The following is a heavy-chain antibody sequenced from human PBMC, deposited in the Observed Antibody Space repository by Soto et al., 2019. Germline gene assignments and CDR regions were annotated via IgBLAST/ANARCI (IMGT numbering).Heavy chain of an antibody. CDR2: ISGSGGST. D-gene: IGHD2-2*01. CDR3: AKGQIVVVPAPNFDY. Sequence: PGGALRLSCAASGFTFSSYAMSWVRQAPGKGLEWVSAISGSGGSTYYADSVKGRFTISRDNSKNTLYLQMNSLRAEDTAVYYCAKGQIVVVPAPNFDYWGQGTLVTVSS. CDR1: GFTFSSYA. J-gene: IGHJ4*02. V-gene: IGHV3-23*01.